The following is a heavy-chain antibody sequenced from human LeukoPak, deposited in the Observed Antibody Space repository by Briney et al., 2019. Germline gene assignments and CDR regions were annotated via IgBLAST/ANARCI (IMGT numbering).Heavy chain of an antibody. Sequence: ASVKVSCKASGYTFTGYYMHWVRQAPGQGLEWMGWINSNSGDTNYAQKFQGRVTMTRDTSIITVYIELSRLRSDDTAMFYCARNDFWTGYYEVWGQGTLVTVSS. CDR1: GYTFTGYY. V-gene: IGHV1-2*02. CDR2: INSNSGDT. J-gene: IGHJ4*02. D-gene: IGHD3/OR15-3a*01. CDR3: ARNDFWTGYYEV.